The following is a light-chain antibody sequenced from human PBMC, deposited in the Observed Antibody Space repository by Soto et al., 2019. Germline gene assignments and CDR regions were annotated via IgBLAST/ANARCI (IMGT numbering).Light chain of an antibody. CDR3: QSYDRSLTGSKV. Sequence: QSALTQPPSVSGAPGQRVTISCTGSSSNIGAGFDVHWYQQLPGTAPKLLIYGNSNRPSGVPDRFSGSRSGTSASLAITGLQAEDEADYYCQSYDRSLTGSKVFGSGTKPTVL. V-gene: IGLV1-40*01. CDR2: GNS. CDR1: SSNIGAGFD. J-gene: IGLJ1*01.